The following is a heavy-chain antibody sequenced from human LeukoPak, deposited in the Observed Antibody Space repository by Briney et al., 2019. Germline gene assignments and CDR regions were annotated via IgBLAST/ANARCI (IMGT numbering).Heavy chain of an antibody. CDR1: GDNFTGNY. V-gene: IGHV1-2*02. J-gene: IGHJ4*02. CDR3: ARSLAN. Sequence: ASVKVSCKTSGDNFTGNYMHWVRQAPGQGLEWMGWINSNSGGTKYAQKFQGRITMTRDTSIRTGYMELSSLRSDDTAVYYCARSLANWGRGTLVTVSS. CDR2: INSNSGGT.